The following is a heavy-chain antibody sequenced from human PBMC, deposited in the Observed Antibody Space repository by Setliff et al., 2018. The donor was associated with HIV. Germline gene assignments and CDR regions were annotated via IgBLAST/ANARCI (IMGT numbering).Heavy chain of an antibody. V-gene: IGHV1-18*01. J-gene: IGHJ4*02. CDR3: ARHASTWYYDTSGPHFDY. D-gene: IGHD3-22*01. CDR1: GDIFSRYG. CDR2: ISTNNDNT. Sequence: ASVKVSCKASGDIFSRYGISWVRQAPGQGLEWMGWISTNNDNTNYAQKLQGRVTMTTDTSTSTAYMELRSLRSDDTAVYYCARHASTWYYDTSGPHFDYWGQGTLVTVSS.